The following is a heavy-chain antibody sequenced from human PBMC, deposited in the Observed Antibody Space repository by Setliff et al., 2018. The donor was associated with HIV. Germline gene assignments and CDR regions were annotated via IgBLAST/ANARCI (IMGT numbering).Heavy chain of an antibody. Sequence: PSETLSLTCSVSGVSINRTDHYWGWIRQSPGKSLEWIGSVSQSGSTYYNPSPKSRITISVDRSKNLFSLKLISVTAADQGVYYCARQNSGWGVGLYYFDYWGQGTLVTVSS. CDR3: ARQNSGWGVGLYYFDY. D-gene: IGHD6-19*01. V-gene: IGHV4-39*01. CDR1: GVSINRTDHY. J-gene: IGHJ4*02. CDR2: VSQSGST.